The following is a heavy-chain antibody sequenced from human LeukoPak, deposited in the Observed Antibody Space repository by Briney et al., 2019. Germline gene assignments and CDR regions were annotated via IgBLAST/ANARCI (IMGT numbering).Heavy chain of an antibody. Sequence: GGSLRLSCAASGFTFDDYGMSWVRQAPGKGLEWVSAINWNGGRTGYADSVKGRFTISRDNAKNSLYLQMNSLRAEDTAVYYCAGQAAAAGWNNFDYWGQGTLVSVSS. D-gene: IGHD6-13*01. CDR1: GFTFDDYG. V-gene: IGHV3-20*04. J-gene: IGHJ4*02. CDR2: INWNGGRT. CDR3: AGQAAAAGWNNFDY.